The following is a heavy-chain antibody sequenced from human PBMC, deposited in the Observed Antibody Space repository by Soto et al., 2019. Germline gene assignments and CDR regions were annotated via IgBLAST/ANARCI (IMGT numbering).Heavy chain of an antibody. J-gene: IGHJ6*02. CDR2: FAPEDGET. D-gene: IGHD2-2*01. CDR3: ATLYCSSTSCFNYYYYGMDV. V-gene: IGHV1-24*01. Sequence: ASVKVSCKVSGYTLTELSMHWVRQAPGKGLEWMGGFAPEDGETIYAQKFQGRVTMTEDTSTDTAYMELSSLRSEDTAVYYCATLYCSSTSCFNYYYYGMDVWGQGTTVTVSS. CDR1: GYTLTELS.